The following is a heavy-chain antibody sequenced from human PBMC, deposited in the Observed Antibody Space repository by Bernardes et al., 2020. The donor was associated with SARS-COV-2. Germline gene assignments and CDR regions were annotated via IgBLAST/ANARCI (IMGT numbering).Heavy chain of an antibody. Sequence: GGSLRLSCTASGFTFSIYAMSWVRQAPGKGLEWVSAISGRGGSTCYADSVRGRFTISRDNYKNTLYMQMNSLRAEDTAVYYCAKVIAAAGKGGVFDYYYGMDVWGQGTTVTVSS. CDR1: GFTFSIYA. V-gene: IGHV3-23*01. D-gene: IGHD6-13*01. CDR3: AKVIAAAGKGGVFDYYYGMDV. J-gene: IGHJ6*02. CDR2: ISGRGGST.